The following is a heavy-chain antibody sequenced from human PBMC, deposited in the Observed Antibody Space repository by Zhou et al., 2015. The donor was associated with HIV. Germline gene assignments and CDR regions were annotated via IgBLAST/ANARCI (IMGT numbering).Heavy chain of an antibody. D-gene: IGHD6-19*01. V-gene: IGHV1-18*01. J-gene: IGHJ4*02. Sequence: QVQLVQSGAEVKKPGASVKVSCKASGYTFTSYGISWVRQAPGQGLEWMGWISAYNGNTNYAQKLQGRVTMTTDTSTSTAYMELRSLRSDDTAVYYCARDLFTYSSGWYVFDYVGPGNPGPPSPQ. CDR2: ISAYNGNT. CDR1: GYTFTSYG. CDR3: ARDLFTYSSGWYVFDY.